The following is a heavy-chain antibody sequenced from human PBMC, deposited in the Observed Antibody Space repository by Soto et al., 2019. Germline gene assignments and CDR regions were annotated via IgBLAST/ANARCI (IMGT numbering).Heavy chain of an antibody. J-gene: IGHJ4*02. CDR2: ISGSGGST. CDR3: AKDSQQWLVFFDY. Sequence: GGSLRLSCAASGFTFSSYAMSWVRQAPGKGLEWVSAISGSGGSTYYADSVKGRFTVSRDNSKNTLYLQMNSLRAEDTAVYYCAKDSQQWLVFFDYWGQGTLVTVSS. CDR1: GFTFSSYA. D-gene: IGHD6-19*01. V-gene: IGHV3-23*01.